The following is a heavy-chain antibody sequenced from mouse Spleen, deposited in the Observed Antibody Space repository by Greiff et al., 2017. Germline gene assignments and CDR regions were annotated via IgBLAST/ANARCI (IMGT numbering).Heavy chain of an antibody. CDR1: GFTFSSYG. Sequence: EVKVVESGGDLVKPGGSLKLSCAASGFTFSSYGMSWVRQTPDKRLEWVATISSGGSYTYYPDSVKGRFTISRDNAKNTLYLQMSSLKSEDTAMYYCARREDYGLGDYWGQGTTLTVSS. CDR2: ISSGGSYT. V-gene: IGHV5-6*02. D-gene: IGHD2-2*01. CDR3: ARREDYGLGDY. J-gene: IGHJ2*01.